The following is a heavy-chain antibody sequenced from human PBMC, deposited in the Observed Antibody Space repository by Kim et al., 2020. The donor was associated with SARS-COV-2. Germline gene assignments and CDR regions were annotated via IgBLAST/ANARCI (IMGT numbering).Heavy chain of an antibody. CDR3: AREYSGTYHFDY. Sequence: KSQGRFTMTRDTSTTSVYMDLSSLRSEDTAVYYCAREYSGTYHFDYWGQGTLVTVSS. J-gene: IGHJ4*02. D-gene: IGHD1-26*01. V-gene: IGHV1-46*01.